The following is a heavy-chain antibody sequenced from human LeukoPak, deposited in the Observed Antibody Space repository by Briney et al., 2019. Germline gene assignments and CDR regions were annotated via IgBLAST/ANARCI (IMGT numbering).Heavy chain of an antibody. CDR1: GFTFSSYW. V-gene: IGHV3-74*01. D-gene: IGHD3-9*01. CDR3: AANQKDYDILTGYYTLADY. J-gene: IGHJ4*02. CDR2: INSDGSST. Sequence: PGGSLRLSCAASGFTFSSYWMHWVRQAPGKGLVWVSRINSDGSSTSYADSVKGRFTISRDNAKNTLYLQMNSLRAEDTAVYYCAANQKDYDILTGYYTLADYWGQGTLVTVSS.